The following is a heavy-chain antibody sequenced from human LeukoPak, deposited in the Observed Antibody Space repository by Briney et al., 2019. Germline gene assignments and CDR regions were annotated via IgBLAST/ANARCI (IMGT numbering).Heavy chain of an antibody. Sequence: SETLSLTCTVSGGSISSSSYYWGWVRQPRGRGLEWNGSIYYSGSNYYNPSLRSRVTISVDTSKNQFSLKLSSVTAAATAVYYCARRRVSGSTDWLDYWGQGTLVTVSS. CDR2: IYYSGSN. D-gene: IGHD3-22*01. CDR1: GGSISSSSYY. V-gene: IGHV4-39*01. CDR3: ARRRVSGSTDWLDY. J-gene: IGHJ4*02.